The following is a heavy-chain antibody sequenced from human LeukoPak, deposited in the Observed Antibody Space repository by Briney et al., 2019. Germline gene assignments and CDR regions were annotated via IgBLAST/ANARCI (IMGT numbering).Heavy chain of an antibody. Sequence: GESLKISCKGSGYSSTSSWISWVRQMPGKGLEWVGRIDPSDSYTNYSPSFQGHVTISADKSISTAYLQWTSLKASDTAMYYCARGGYDSSGYYVRPWGQGTLVTVSS. CDR3: ARGGYDSSGYYVRP. V-gene: IGHV5-10-1*01. D-gene: IGHD3-22*01. CDR2: IDPSDSYT. J-gene: IGHJ4*02. CDR1: GYSSTSSW.